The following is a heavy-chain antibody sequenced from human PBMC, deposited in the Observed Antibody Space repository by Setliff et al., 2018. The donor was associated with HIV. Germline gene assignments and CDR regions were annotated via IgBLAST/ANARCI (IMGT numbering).Heavy chain of an antibody. CDR3: ARHYYSSGSHSYFDD. CDR2: ISNTGGNT. CDR1: GFTFSTYA. J-gene: IGHJ4*02. D-gene: IGHD3-10*01. Sequence: GGSLRLSCAASGFTFSTYAMHWVRQAPGKGLEHVSAISNTGGNTYYADSVKGRFTISRDNSKSIDTAYLQWSSLKASDTAIYYCARHYYSSGSHSYFDDWGQGTLVTVSS. V-gene: IGHV3-64*02.